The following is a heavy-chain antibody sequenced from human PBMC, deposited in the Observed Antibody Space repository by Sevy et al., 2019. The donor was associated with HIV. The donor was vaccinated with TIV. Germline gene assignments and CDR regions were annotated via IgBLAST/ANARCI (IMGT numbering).Heavy chain of an antibody. Sequence: GGSLRLSCAASGFIFNNYDMYWIRQAPCKGLEWVATVSYDGADKDYADIVRGRFTISRDSPRSMLYLQMSILRPEDTGVYFCAKDRVDCSGGTCYSGAVSPFESWGQGTLVTVSS. J-gene: IGHJ4*02. CDR3: AKDRVDCSGGTCYSGAVSPFES. D-gene: IGHD2-15*01. V-gene: IGHV3-30*18. CDR1: GFIFNNYD. CDR2: VSYDGADK.